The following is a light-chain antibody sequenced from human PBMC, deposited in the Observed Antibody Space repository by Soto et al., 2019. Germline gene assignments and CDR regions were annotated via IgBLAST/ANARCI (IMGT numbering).Light chain of an antibody. CDR2: DAS. Sequence: DIKITKSSSTLSASVGNRVTITCPASQSISSWLAWYQQKPGKAPKLLIYDASSLESGVPSRFSGSGSGTEFTLTISSLQPDDFTTYYCQQYNSYSPWTFGQGTKVDIQ. CDR1: QSISSW. V-gene: IGKV1-5*01. J-gene: IGKJ1*01. CDR3: QQYNSYSPWT.